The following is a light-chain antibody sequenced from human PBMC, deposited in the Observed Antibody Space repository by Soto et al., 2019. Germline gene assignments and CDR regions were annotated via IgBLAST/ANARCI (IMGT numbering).Light chain of an antibody. V-gene: IGKV1-33*01. CDR1: QDISNY. CDR2: DAS. CDR3: QQYDNRPPVN. J-gene: IGKJ3*01. Sequence: DIQMTQSPSSLSASVGDRVTITCQASQDISNYLNWYQQKPGKAPKLLIYDASNLETGVPSRFSGSGSVTDFTFTISSLQPEDIATYYCQQYDNRPPVNFSPGTKVDIK.